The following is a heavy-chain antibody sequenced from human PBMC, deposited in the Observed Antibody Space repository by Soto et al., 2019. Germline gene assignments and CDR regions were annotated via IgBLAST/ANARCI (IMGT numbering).Heavy chain of an antibody. V-gene: IGHV1-18*01. CDR3: GREYCRGGRCYHPDY. D-gene: IGHD2-15*01. CDR2: ISKYNGNT. J-gene: IGHJ4*02. Sequence: QVQLVQSGAELKPPGASVKVSCKASGYSFTTFGISWVRQAPGQGLEWMGWISKYNGNTKYAQKFQGRVTLTTDASTSTAYMELRSLTSDDTAVYYCGREYCRGGRCYHPDYWGQGTLVTVSS. CDR1: GYSFTTFG.